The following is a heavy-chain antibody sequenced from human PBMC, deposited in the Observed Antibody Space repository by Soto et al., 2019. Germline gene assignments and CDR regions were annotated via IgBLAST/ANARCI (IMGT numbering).Heavy chain of an antibody. CDR3: ARGPQRDRTYYYYYYMDV. V-gene: IGHV4-34*01. CDR1: GGSFSGYY. CDR2: INNSGST. Sequence: SETLSLTCAVYGGSFSGYYWSWIRQPPGKGLEWIGEINNSGSTNYNPSTKSRVTISVDQSKNQFSLKLSSVTAADTAVYYCARGPQRDRTYYYYYYMDVWGKGTTVTVSS. J-gene: IGHJ6*03.